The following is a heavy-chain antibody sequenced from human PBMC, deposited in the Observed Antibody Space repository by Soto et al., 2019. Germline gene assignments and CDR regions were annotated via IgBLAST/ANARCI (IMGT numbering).Heavy chain of an antibody. V-gene: IGHV1-2*02. CDR3: ARPPGYISDWYYFDL. J-gene: IGHJ4*02. CDR2: VNPNGGAT. D-gene: IGHD3-9*01. CDR1: GYTFTDYY. Sequence: ASVKVSCKASGYTFTDYYVHWVRQAPGQGLEWMGWVNPNGGATYYAQKFQGRVSMTWDTSLKTAHMELSSLMSEDTAVYYCARPPGYISDWYYFDLWGQGTQVTVSS.